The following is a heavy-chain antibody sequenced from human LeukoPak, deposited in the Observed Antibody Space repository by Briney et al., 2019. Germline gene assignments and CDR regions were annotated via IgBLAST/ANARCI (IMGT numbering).Heavy chain of an antibody. CDR3: ARGAIRFLEWLPADYYYYYGMDV. D-gene: IGHD3-3*01. CDR1: GGSVSSGSYF. CDR2: IYYGGST. Sequence: SETLSLTCTVSGGSVSSGSYFWTWIRQPPGKGLEWIGYIYYGGSTNYNPSLKSRVTISVDTSKNQFSLKLSSVTAADTAVYYCARGAIRFLEWLPADYYYYYGMDVWGQGTTVTVSS. J-gene: IGHJ6*02. V-gene: IGHV4-61*01.